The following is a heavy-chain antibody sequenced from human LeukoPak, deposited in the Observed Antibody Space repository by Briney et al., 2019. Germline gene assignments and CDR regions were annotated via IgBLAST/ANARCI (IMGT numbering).Heavy chain of an antibody. CDR2: IYTSRST. Sequence: PSETLSLTCTVSGGSISSYYWSWIRQPAGKGLEWIGRIYTSRSTNYNPSLKSRVTMSVDTSKNQFSLNLMSVTAADTAVYYCASRPRTGTYNFYFDSWGQGVVVTVSS. J-gene: IGHJ4*02. CDR3: ASRPRTGTYNFYFDS. V-gene: IGHV4-4*07. D-gene: IGHD5-24*01. CDR1: GGSISSYY.